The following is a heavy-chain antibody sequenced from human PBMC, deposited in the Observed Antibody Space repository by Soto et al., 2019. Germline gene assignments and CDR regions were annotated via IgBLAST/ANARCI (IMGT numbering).Heavy chain of an antibody. CDR1: GYTFTAYY. Sequence: ASVKVSCKPSGYTFTAYYMYWVRQAPGQGLEWMGIINASSGSTSFAQKFQGRVTMTRDTSTSTVYMELISLTSEDTAVYYCARDVGMASRPYLDYWGQGTLVTVSS. D-gene: IGHD6-6*01. V-gene: IGHV1-46*01. CDR2: INASSGST. J-gene: IGHJ4*02. CDR3: ARDVGMASRPYLDY.